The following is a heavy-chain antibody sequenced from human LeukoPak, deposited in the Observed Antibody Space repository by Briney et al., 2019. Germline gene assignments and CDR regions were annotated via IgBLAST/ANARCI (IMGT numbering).Heavy chain of an antibody. Sequence: GGSLRLSCAASGFTFSSYAMSWVRQAPGKGLEWVSAISGSGGSTYYAASVKGRFTISRDNSKNTLYLQMNSLRAEDTAVYYCAKDPVGNAIFGVGYFDYWGQGTLVTVSS. CDR3: AKDPVGNAIFGVGYFDY. J-gene: IGHJ4*02. CDR2: ISGSGGST. D-gene: IGHD3-3*01. CDR1: GFTFSSYA. V-gene: IGHV3-23*01.